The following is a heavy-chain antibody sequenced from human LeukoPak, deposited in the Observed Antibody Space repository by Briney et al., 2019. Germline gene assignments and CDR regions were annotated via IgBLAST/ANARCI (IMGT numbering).Heavy chain of an antibody. CDR2: ISYDGSNK. V-gene: IGHV3-30*18. CDR1: GFTFSSYG. J-gene: IGHJ4*02. Sequence: GRSLRLSCAASGFTFSSYGMHWVRPAPGKGLEWVAVISYDGSNKYYADSVKGRFTISRDNSKNTLYLQMNSLRAEDTAVYYCAKEAPKYYFDYWGQGTLVTVSS. CDR3: AKEAPKYYFDY. D-gene: IGHD6-6*01.